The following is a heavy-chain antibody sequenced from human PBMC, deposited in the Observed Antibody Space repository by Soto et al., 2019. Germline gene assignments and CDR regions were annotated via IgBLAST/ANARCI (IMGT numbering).Heavy chain of an antibody. J-gene: IGHJ4*02. CDR1: GYTFTSYG. Sequence: ASVKVSCKVSGYTFTSYGISWVRQAPGQGLEWMGWISAYNGNTNYAQKLQGRVTMTTDTSTSTAYMELRSLRSDDTAVYYCARDQGRYDYVWGSYRYTFDYWGQGTLVTVSS. D-gene: IGHD3-16*02. V-gene: IGHV1-18*04. CDR3: ARDQGRYDYVWGSYRYTFDY. CDR2: ISAYNGNT.